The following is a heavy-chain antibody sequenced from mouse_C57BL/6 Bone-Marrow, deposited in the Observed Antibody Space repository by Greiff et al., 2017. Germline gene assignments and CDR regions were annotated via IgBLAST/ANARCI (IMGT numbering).Heavy chain of an antibody. D-gene: IGHD2-5*01. V-gene: IGHV1-55*01. J-gene: IGHJ1*03. CDR2: IYPGSGST. CDR1: GYTFTSYW. CDR3: ARPYYSNYWYVDV. Sequence: VQLQQPGAELVKPGASVKMSCKASGYTFTSYWITWVKQRPGQGLEWIGDIYPGSGSTNYNEKFKSKATLTVDTSSSAAYMQLSSLTSEDSAVYYCARPYYSNYWYVDVWGIGTTVTVSS.